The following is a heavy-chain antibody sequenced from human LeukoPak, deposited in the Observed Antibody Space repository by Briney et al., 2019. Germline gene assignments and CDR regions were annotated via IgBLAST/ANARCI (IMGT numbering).Heavy chain of an antibody. V-gene: IGHV1-18*01. J-gene: IGHJ5*01. Sequence: GASVKVSCKASGYTFTSYGISWVRQAPGQGLEWMGWIGGYNGKTNYAQKVQSRVTMTTDTSTSTAYMELRSLTSDDTAVYYCARPYRSSWFDSWGQGTLVTVSS. CDR1: GYTFTSYG. D-gene: IGHD6-13*01. CDR2: IGGYNGKT. CDR3: ARPYRSSWFDS.